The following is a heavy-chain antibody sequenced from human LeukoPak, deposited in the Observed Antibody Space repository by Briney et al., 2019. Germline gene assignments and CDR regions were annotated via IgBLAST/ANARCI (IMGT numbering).Heavy chain of an antibody. V-gene: IGHV4-34*01. CDR2: INDSGRA. D-gene: IGHD1-7*01. J-gene: IGHJ6*03. CDR1: GGSFSNYY. CDR3: ARRWNYGRNYYIDV. Sequence: SETLSLTCAVYGGSFSNYYWSWIRQPPGKGQEWLAEINDSGRANYNPSLMSRVTVSVDTSKNQFSLRLTSVTATDTAVYYCARRWNYGRNYYIDVWGKGATVSVSS.